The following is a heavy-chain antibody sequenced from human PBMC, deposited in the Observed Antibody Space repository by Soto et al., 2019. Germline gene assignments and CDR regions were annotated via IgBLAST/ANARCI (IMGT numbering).Heavy chain of an antibody. Sequence: SVKVSCKASGGTFSSYAISWVRQAPGQGFEWMGGIIPIFGTANYAQKFQGRVTITADESTSTAYMELSSLRSEDTAVYYCARAGDSNYYYYGMDVWGQGTTVTVSS. CDR2: IIPIFGTA. CDR3: ARAGDSNYYYYGMDV. V-gene: IGHV1-69*13. CDR1: GGTFSSYA. D-gene: IGHD4-17*01. J-gene: IGHJ6*02.